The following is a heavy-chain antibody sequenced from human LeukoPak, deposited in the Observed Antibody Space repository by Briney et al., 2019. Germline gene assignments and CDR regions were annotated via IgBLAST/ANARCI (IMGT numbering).Heavy chain of an antibody. Sequence: GSLRLSCVASGFTFSSYGMSWIRQPPGKGLEWIGEINHSGSTNYNPSLKSRVTISVDTSKNQFSLKLSSVTAADTAVYYCARGRGRWLPGGYAFDIWGQGTMVTVSS. CDR2: INHSGST. J-gene: IGHJ3*02. D-gene: IGHD5-24*01. CDR1: GFTFSSYG. V-gene: IGHV4-34*01. CDR3: ARGRGRWLPGGYAFDI.